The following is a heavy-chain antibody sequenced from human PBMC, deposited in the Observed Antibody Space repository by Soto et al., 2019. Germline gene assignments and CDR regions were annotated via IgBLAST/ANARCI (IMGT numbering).Heavy chain of an antibody. J-gene: IGHJ4*02. CDR2: IFSSGSP. CDR3: AREGSYSAYNFAHGIQLWSFDF. Sequence: SESLSPTCPLAAGSINTFYWSWVRQPAGKVLEWIGRIFSSGSPSINPSLESGVAMSVDTSKNHFSLNLSSVTAADMAVYYCAREGSYSAYNFAHGIQLWSFDFWGQGALVTVSS. CDR1: AGSINTFY. V-gene: IGHV4-4*07. D-gene: IGHD5-12*01.